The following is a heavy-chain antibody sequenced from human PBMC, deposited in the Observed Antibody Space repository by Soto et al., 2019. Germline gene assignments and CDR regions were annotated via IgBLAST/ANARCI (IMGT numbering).Heavy chain of an antibody. Sequence: GGSLRLSCAASGFTFSGSAMHWVRQASGKGLEWVGRIRSKANSYATAYAASVKGRVTISRDDSKNTAYLQMNSLKTEDTAVYYCTRHMTTVTTKYYFDYWGQGTLVTVSS. V-gene: IGHV3-73*01. CDR3: TRHMTTVTTKYYFDY. D-gene: IGHD4-17*01. CDR1: GFTFSGSA. J-gene: IGHJ4*02. CDR2: IRSKANSYAT.